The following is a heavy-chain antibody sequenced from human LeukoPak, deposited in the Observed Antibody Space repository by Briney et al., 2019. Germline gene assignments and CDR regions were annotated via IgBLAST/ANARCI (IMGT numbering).Heavy chain of an antibody. J-gene: IGHJ3*01. V-gene: IGHV3-21*01. CDR3: ARTIYYYESTSYFSDAFDV. Sequence: GGSLRLSCAATGFTLSGHSMNWVRQAPGKGLDWVSSISPTSAYIYYQDSVKGRFTISRDNAKNSLYLEMDSLRAEDTAVYYCARTIYYYESTSYFSDAFDVWGQGTMVTVSS. CDR2: ISPTSAYI. D-gene: IGHD3-22*01. CDR1: GFTLSGHS.